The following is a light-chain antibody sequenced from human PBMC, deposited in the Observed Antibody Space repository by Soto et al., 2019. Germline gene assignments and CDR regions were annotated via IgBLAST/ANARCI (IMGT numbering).Light chain of an antibody. CDR1: QTFTSS. CDR2: GAS. V-gene: IGKV3D-15*01. J-gene: IGKJ1*01. CDR3: QQYNNWPT. Sequence: EIVLTQSPGTLSLSPGERATLSCRASQTFTSSFLAWYQRKPGQAPRLLIYGASTRATGIPARFSGSGSGTEFTLTISSLQSEDFAVYYCQQYNNWPTFGQGTKVDI.